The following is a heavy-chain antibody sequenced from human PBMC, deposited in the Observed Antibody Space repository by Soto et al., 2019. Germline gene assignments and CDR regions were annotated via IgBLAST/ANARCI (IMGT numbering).Heavy chain of an antibody. CDR2: IYYSGST. Sequence: QVQLQESGPGLVKPSQTLSLTCTVSGGSISSGGYYWSWIRQHPGKGLEWIGYIYYSGSTYYNPSLKSRVTISVDTSKNQFSLKLSSVTAADTAVYYCVRTGSGSYHVDYWGQGTLVTVSS. CDR1: GGSISSGGYY. CDR3: VRTGSGSYHVDY. V-gene: IGHV4-31*03. D-gene: IGHD3-10*01. J-gene: IGHJ4*02.